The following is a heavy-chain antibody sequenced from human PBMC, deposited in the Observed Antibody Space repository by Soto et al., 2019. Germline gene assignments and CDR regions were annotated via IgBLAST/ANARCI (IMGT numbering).Heavy chain of an antibody. CDR2: IYCSGST. Sequence: PSETLSLTCTVSGGSISSYYWSWIRQPPGKGLEWIGYIYCSGSTNYNPSLKSRVTISVDTSKNQFSLKLSSVTAADTAVYYCAGGDYGSGSFGYWGQGTLVTVSS. V-gene: IGHV4-59*01. J-gene: IGHJ4*02. CDR1: GGSISSYY. CDR3: AGGDYGSGSFGY. D-gene: IGHD3-10*01.